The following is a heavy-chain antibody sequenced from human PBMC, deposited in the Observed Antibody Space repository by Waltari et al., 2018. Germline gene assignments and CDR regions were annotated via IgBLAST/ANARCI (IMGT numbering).Heavy chain of an antibody. J-gene: IGHJ3*02. CDR2: IKPDGSEK. Sequence: EVQLVESGGGLVQPGGSLILSCAASGVPFRSYYMNWFRQAPGKGLEWVAIIKPDGSEKNYVDSVKGRFTISRDNAKNSVYLQLNSLRAEDTAVYYCARGDNWACDIWGQGTLVTVSS. CDR3: ARGDNWACDI. V-gene: IGHV3-7*01. CDR1: GVPFRSYY.